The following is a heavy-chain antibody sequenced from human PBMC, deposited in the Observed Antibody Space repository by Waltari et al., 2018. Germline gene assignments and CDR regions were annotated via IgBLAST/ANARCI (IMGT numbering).Heavy chain of an antibody. J-gene: IGHJ4*02. CDR1: GYTFTDYY. V-gene: IGHV1-69-2*01. CDR3: ATGGFWGSYRYTSCFDY. Sequence: EVQLVQSGAEVKKPGATVKISCKVSGYTFTDYYMHWVQQAPGKGLEWMGLVDPEVGETIYAEKFQGRATITADTSTDTAYMELSSLRSEDTAVYYCATGGFWGSYRYTSCFDYWGQGTLVTVSS. D-gene: IGHD3-16*02. CDR2: VDPEVGET.